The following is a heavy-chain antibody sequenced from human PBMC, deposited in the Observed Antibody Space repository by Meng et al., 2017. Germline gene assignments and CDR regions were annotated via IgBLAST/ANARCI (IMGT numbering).Heavy chain of an antibody. CDR1: GFTVSSNY. D-gene: IGHD6-19*01. CDR3: ARDSQWLVREYAFDI. Sequence: GGSLRLSCAASGFTVSSNYMSWVRQAPGKGLEWVSVIYSGGSTYYADSVKGRFTISRHNSKNTLYLQMNSLRAEDTAVYYCARDSQWLVREYAFDIWGQGTMVTVSS. V-gene: IGHV3-53*01. CDR2: IYSGGST. J-gene: IGHJ3*02.